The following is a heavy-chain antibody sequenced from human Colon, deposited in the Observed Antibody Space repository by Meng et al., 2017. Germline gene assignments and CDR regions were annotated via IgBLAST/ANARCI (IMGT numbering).Heavy chain of an antibody. D-gene: IGHD3-10*01. J-gene: IGHJ4*02. CDR3: ARDEELRDVLLFAFSTHQYYIDY. Sequence: GGSLRLSCAASGFTFSSYWMSWVRQAPGKGLEWVANIKQDGSEKYYVDSVKGRFTISRDNAKNSLYLQMNSLRAEDTAVYYCARDEELRDVLLFAFSTHQYYIDYWGQGTLVTVSS. CDR1: GFTFSSYW. CDR2: IKQDGSEK. V-gene: IGHV3-7*01.